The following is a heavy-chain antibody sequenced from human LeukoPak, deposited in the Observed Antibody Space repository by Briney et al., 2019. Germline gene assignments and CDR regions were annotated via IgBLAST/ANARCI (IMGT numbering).Heavy chain of an antibody. J-gene: IGHJ5*02. CDR3: ARHQLFQGAGDNWFDP. Sequence: SETLSLTCTVSGGSISSSSYYWGWIRQPPGKGLEWIGSIYYSGSTYYNPSLKSRVTISVDTSKNQFSLKLSSVTAADTAVCYCARHQLFQGAGDNWFDPWGQGTLVTVSS. V-gene: IGHV4-39*01. CDR2: IYYSGST. D-gene: IGHD2-2*01. CDR1: GGSISSSSYY.